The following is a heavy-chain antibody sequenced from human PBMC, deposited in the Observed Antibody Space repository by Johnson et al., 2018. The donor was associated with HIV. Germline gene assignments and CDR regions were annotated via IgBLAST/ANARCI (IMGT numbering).Heavy chain of an antibody. CDR3: AKPQLLADDIFNF. J-gene: IGHJ3*01. D-gene: IGHD6-19*01. CDR2: ISHDGSNK. CDR1: GFTFSS. Sequence: QVQLVESGGGVVQPGRSLRLSCAASGFTFSSMHWDRQAPGKGLEWVAVISHDGSNKYYADSVKGRFTISRDNSKNSLYLQMNSLRAEDTAVYYCAKPQLLADDIFNFWGQGTMVIVSS. V-gene: IGHV3-30-3*01.